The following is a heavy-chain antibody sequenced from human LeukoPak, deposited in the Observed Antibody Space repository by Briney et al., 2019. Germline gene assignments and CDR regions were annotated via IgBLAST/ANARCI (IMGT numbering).Heavy chain of an antibody. CDR2: ISGSGGST. CDR3: AKGGWLRIFDY. CDR1: GFTFSSSA. J-gene: IGHJ4*02. D-gene: IGHD5-12*01. Sequence: GGSLRLSCAASGFTFSSSAMSWVRQAPGKGLGWVSAISGSGGSTYYADSVKGRFTISRDNSKNTLYLQMNSLRAEDTAVYYCAKGGWLRIFDYWGQGTLVTVSS. V-gene: IGHV3-23*01.